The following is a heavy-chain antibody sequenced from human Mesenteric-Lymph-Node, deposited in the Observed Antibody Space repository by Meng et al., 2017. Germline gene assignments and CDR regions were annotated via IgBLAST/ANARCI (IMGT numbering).Heavy chain of an antibody. J-gene: IGHJ6*02. V-gene: IGHV3-33*08. D-gene: IGHD6-13*01. CDR1: GFTFSIYP. Sequence: GESLKISCAASGFTFSIYPMHWVRQAPGKGLEWVAVIWYDGSNKYYADSVKGRFTISRDNSKNTLYLQMNSLRAEDTAVYYCARDLGYSSSYYYYGMDVWGQGTTVTVSS. CDR3: ARDLGYSSSYYYYGMDV. CDR2: IWYDGSNK.